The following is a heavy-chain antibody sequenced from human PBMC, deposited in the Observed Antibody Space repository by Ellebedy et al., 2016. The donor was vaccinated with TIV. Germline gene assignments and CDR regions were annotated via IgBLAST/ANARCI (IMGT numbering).Heavy chain of an antibody. CDR2: VSHSGST. CDR3: ARGGGQITGPTAPPMDV. D-gene: IGHD1-20*01. Sequence: SETLSLXXGIYGGSFSGYSWSWIRQSPERGLEWIGEVSHSGSTNFNPALKSRLTISIDTSNNQLSLRVTSVTAADTAVYYCARGGGQITGPTAPPMDVWGKGTTVTVSS. V-gene: IGHV4-34*01. J-gene: IGHJ6*04. CDR1: GGSFSGYS.